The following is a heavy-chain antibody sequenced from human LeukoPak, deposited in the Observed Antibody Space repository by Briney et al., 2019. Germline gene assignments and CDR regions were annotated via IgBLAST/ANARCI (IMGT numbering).Heavy chain of an antibody. CDR1: GFTFSSYA. CDR3: AKDRDGYNSGRYFDY. D-gene: IGHD5-24*01. Sequence: PGGSLRLSCAASGFTFSSYAMTWVRKAPGKGLEWVSAISGSGASTYFADSVKGRFTISRDNSKNTLYLQMSSLRAEDTAVYYCAKDRDGYNSGRYFDYWGQGTLVTVSS. CDR2: ISGSGAST. V-gene: IGHV3-23*01. J-gene: IGHJ4*02.